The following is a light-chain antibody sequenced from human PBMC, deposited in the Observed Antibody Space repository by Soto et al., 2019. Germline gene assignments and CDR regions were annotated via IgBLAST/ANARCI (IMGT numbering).Light chain of an antibody. J-gene: IGKJ1*01. CDR1: QGIRRD. CDR2: SAS. CDR3: LHDFNFPRT. V-gene: IGKV1-6*01. Sequence: AIQMTQSPSSLSASVGDTVTITCRASQGIRRDLSWYQQKPGEAPKLLIYSASDLQGAVPSRFRGSGSGTDFTLTISRLQPEDFATYYCLHDFNFPRTFGQGTKVEV.